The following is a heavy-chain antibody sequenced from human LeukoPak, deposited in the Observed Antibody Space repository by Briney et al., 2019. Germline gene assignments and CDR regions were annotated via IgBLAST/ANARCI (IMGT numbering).Heavy chain of an antibody. CDR1: GYSISSGYD. CDR3: ARANAAMVTGY. CDR2: IYHSGST. V-gene: IGHV4-38-2*01. Sequence: SETLSLTCAVSGYSISSGYDWGWIRQPPGKGLEWIGSIYHSGSTYYNPSLKSRVTISVDTSKNQFSLKLSSVTAADTAVYYCARANAAMVTGYWGQGTLVTVSS. J-gene: IGHJ4*02. D-gene: IGHD5-18*01.